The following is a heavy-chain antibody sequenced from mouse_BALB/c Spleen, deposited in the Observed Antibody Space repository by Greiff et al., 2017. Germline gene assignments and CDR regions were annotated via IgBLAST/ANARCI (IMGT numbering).Heavy chain of an antibody. D-gene: IGHD1-1*01. Sequence: VQLQQSGPGLVKPSQSLSLTCTVTGYSITSDYAWYWIRQCPGNLLEWMGDISYSGSTSYNPSLKSRIPITRDTSKNQFFLQLNTVTTEDTATYYCARMADCSGSSSMDYWGQGTSVTVSS. CDR1: GYSITSDYA. J-gene: IGHJ4*01. V-gene: IGHV3-2*02. CDR2: ISYSGST. CDR3: ARMADCSGSSSMDY.